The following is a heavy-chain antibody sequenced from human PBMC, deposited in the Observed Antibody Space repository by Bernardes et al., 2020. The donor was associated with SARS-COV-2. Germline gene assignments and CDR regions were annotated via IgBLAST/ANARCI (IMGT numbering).Heavy chain of an antibody. J-gene: IGHJ4*02. CDR3: VRDLAGGSGS. D-gene: IGHD2-15*01. Sequence: GSLRLSCVVSEFTFRTYWMHWVRQAPGKGLEWVSRLNEDGSITTHADSVKGRFTISRDNAKNTLYLQMHSLRVEDTATYYCVRDLAGGSGSWGQGTLVTVSS. V-gene: IGHV3-74*01. CDR1: EFTFRTYW. CDR2: LNEDGSIT.